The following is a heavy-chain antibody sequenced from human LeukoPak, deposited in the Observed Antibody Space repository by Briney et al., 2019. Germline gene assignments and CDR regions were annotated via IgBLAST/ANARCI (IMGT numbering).Heavy chain of an antibody. V-gene: IGHV3-7*01. J-gene: IGHJ3*02. CDR3: ARPPSRAFDI. Sequence: GGSLRLSCVASGFTFSSFWMSWVRQAPGKGLEWVGWINQDESDKQYVDSVKGRFTISRDNAKNSIYLQMNSLRAEDTAVYYCARPPSRAFDIWGQGTMVTVSS. CDR2: INQDESDK. CDR1: GFTFSSFW. D-gene: IGHD2-2*01.